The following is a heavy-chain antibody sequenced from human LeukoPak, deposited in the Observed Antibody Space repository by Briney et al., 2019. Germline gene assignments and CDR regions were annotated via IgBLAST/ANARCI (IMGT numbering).Heavy chain of an antibody. J-gene: IGHJ6*02. V-gene: IGHV3-13*01. CDR1: GFTFSSYD. D-gene: IGHD6-13*01. CDR3: ARAETPAYSSSWYRRSGYYYGMDV. Sequence: GGSLRLSCAASGFTFSSYDMHWVRHATGKGLEWVSAIGTAGDTYYPGSVKGRFTISRENAKNSLYLQMNSLRAGDTAVYYCARAETPAYSSSWYRRSGYYYGMDVWGQGTTVTVSS. CDR2: IGTAGDT.